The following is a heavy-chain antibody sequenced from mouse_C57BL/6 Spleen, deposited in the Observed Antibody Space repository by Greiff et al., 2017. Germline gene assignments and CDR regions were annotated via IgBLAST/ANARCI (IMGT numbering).Heavy chain of an antibody. V-gene: IGHV1-26*01. J-gene: IGHJ3*01. Sequence: EVQLQQSGPELVKPGASVKISCKASGYTFTDYYMNWVKQSHGKSLEWIGDINPNNGGTSYNQKFKGKATLTVDKSSSTAYMELRSLTSEDSAVYYCARQEITTVVEGFAYWGQGTLVTVSA. CDR2: INPNNGGT. CDR3: ARQEITTVVEGFAY. CDR1: GYTFTDYY. D-gene: IGHD1-1*01.